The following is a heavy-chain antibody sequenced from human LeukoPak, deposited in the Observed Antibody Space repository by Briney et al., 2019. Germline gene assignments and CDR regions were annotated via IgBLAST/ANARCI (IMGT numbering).Heavy chain of an antibody. D-gene: IGHD5-12*01. J-gene: IGHJ6*02. CDR1: GFTFSSYA. V-gene: IGHV3-30-3*01. CDR3: VSADIVASFMDV. Sequence: GGSLRLSCAASGFTFSSYAMHWVRQAPGKGLEWVAVISYDGSNKYYADSAKGRFTISRDNSKNTLYLQMNSLRAEDTAVYYCVSADIVASFMDVWGQGTTVTVSS. CDR2: ISYDGSNK.